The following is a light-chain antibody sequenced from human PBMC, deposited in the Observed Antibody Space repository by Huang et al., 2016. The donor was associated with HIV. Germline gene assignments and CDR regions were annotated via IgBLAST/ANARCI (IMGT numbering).Light chain of an antibody. Sequence: IQLTQSPSSLSASVGDRVTITCRASQGISSFLAWYQQKPGNDPKLLMYAASTLHSGVPLRFSGSGSGTDFTLTISSLQPEDFATYYCQQFNKYPLTFGGGTKVEIK. CDR1: QGISSF. V-gene: IGKV1-9*01. CDR3: QQFNKYPLT. J-gene: IGKJ4*01. CDR2: AAS.